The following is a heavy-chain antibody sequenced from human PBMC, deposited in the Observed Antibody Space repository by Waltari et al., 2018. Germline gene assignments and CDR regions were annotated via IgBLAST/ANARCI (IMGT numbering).Heavy chain of an antibody. V-gene: IGHV3-23*01. CDR1: GFTFSSYA. J-gene: IGHJ1*01. CDR3: AKSITMVRGVIGH. Sequence: EVQLLESGGGLVQPGGSLRLSCAASGFTFSSYAMSCVRQAPGKGLEWVSAISGSGGSTYYADSVKGRFTISRDNSKNTLYLQMNSLRAEDTAVYYCAKSITMVRGVIGHWGQGTLVTVSS. D-gene: IGHD3-10*01. CDR2: ISGSGGST.